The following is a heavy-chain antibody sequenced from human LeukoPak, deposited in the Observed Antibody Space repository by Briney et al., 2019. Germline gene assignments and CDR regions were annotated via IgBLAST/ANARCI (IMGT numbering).Heavy chain of an antibody. Sequence: GASVKVSCKASGYTFTSYYMHWVRQAPGQGLEWMGIIKPSGGSTSYARKFQGRVTMTRDTSTSTVYMELSSLRSEDTAVYYCARGDMDDSSGLQYFQHWGQGTLVTVSS. V-gene: IGHV1-46*01. J-gene: IGHJ1*01. D-gene: IGHD3-22*01. CDR2: IKPSGGST. CDR1: GYTFTSYY. CDR3: ARGDMDDSSGLQYFQH.